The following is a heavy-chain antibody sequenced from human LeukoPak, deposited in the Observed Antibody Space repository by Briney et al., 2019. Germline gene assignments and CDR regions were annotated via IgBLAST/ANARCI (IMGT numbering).Heavy chain of an antibody. CDR2: IIGSSGDT. V-gene: IGHV3-23*01. CDR3: AKGAYDYIEMGYFDS. Sequence: GGSLRLSCAASGFSFSNFAMSWVRQAPGKGQEWVSLIIGSSGDTFYADSVKGRFTISRDNSKNRLYLQMNSLRAEDTALYYCAKGAYDYIEMGYFDSWGQGTLVTVSS. D-gene: IGHD5-12*01. J-gene: IGHJ4*02. CDR1: GFSFSNFA.